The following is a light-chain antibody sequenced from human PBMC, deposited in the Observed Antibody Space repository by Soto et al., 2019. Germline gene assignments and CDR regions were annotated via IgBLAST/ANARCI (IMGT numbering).Light chain of an antibody. Sequence: DIQMTQTPATLSGCAGDGVTVTSGASQSVSSWVAWYQEKPGRGPKLLIYDASTWQSGVPSRFIGSGSGTEFTLTITSLQPDDFATYYCQQVNVYPSTFGGGTKVAIK. CDR2: DAS. V-gene: IGKV1-5*01. CDR3: QQVNVYPST. CDR1: QSVSSW. J-gene: IGKJ4*01.